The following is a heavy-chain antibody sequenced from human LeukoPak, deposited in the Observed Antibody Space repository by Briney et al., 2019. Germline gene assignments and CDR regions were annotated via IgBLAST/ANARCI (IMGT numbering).Heavy chain of an antibody. V-gene: IGHV1-69*01. D-gene: IGHD1-14*01. J-gene: IGHJ4*02. Sequence: GSSVKVSCKASGGTFSSYAISWVRQAPGQGLEWMGGIIPIFGTANYAQKFQGRVTITADESTSTAYMELSSLRSEDTAVYYCAREGNAHTYKDYWGQGTLVTVSS. CDR1: GGTFSSYA. CDR2: IIPIFGTA. CDR3: AREGNAHTYKDY.